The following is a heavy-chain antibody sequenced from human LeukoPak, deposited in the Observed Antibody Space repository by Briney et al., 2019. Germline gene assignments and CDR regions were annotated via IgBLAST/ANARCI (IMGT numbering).Heavy chain of an antibody. CDR2: IWYDGSNK. D-gene: IGHD3-10*01. Sequence: GGSLRLSCAASGFTFSSYGMHWVRQAPGKGLEWVAVIWYDGSNKYYADSVKGRFTISRDNSKNTLYLQMNSLRAEDTAVYYCAKDPNYGSGSYYGYWGQGTLVTVSP. CDR1: GFTFSSYG. V-gene: IGHV3-33*06. J-gene: IGHJ4*02. CDR3: AKDPNYGSGSYYGY.